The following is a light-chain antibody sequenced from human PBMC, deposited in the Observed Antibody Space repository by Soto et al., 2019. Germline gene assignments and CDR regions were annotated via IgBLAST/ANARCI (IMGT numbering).Light chain of an antibody. CDR3: QQYNSYSIT. CDR2: DAS. J-gene: IGKJ5*01. V-gene: IGKV1-5*01. Sequence: DIQMTQSPSTLSASVGDRVTITCRASQSISSWLAWYQQKPGKAPKLLIYDASSLESGVPSRFSGSGSGTEFTLTISSLQPDDFATYYRQQYNSYSITFGQGTRLEI. CDR1: QSISSW.